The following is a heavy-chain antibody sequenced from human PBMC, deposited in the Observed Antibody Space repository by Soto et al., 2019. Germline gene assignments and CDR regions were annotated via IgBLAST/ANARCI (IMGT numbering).Heavy chain of an antibody. V-gene: IGHV4-59*12. CDR1: GGSISSYY. CDR2: IYYSGST. J-gene: IGHJ4*02. CDR3: ARDKITGLFDY. Sequence: PSETLSLTCTVSGGSISSYYWSWIRQPPGKGLEWIGYIYYSGSTNYNPSLKSQVTISVDTSKNQSSLKLTSVTAADTAVYYCARDKITGLFDYWGQGTLVT. D-gene: IGHD2-8*02.